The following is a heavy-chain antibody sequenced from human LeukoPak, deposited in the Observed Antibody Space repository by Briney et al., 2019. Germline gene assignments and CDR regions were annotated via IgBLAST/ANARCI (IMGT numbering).Heavy chain of an antibody. D-gene: IGHD6-19*01. CDR3: ARDLAVAGTNYFDF. CDR2: VFHSGST. Sequence: SGTLSLTCSVSGDSISSIEWWSWVRQPPGKGLEWIGEVFHSGSTNFNPSLKSRVTISIDKSKNQFSLEVTSVTAADTAIYYCARDLAVAGTNYFDFWGQGVLVTVSS. V-gene: IGHV4-4*02. J-gene: IGHJ4*02. CDR1: GDSISSIEW.